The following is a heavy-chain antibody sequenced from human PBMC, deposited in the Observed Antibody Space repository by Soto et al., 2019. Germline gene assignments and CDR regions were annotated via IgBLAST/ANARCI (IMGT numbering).Heavy chain of an antibody. V-gene: IGHV4-59*01. J-gene: IGHJ4*02. Sequence: PSETLSLTCTGSGGSISSYYWSWIRQPPGKGLEWIGYIYYSGSTNYNPSLKSRVTISVDTSKNQFSLKLSSVTAADTAVYYCARVWGYYFYYCGQRTLVTVSS. CDR3: ARVWGYYFYY. CDR1: GGSISSYY. CDR2: IYYSGST. D-gene: IGHD3-10*01.